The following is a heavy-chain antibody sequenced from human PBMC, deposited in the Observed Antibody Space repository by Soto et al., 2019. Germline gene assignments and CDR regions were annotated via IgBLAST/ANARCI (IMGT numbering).Heavy chain of an antibody. Sequence: TLSLTCAVSGYSMRSGYYWGWIRQPPGEGLEWIGNVYHSGKTYYNPSLKSRVSVSLDTSKNQFSLNLTSVTAADTAMYYCARAAATHFDNWGQGLLVTVSS. V-gene: IGHV4-38-2*01. CDR1: GYSMRSGYY. D-gene: IGHD6-25*01. CDR3: ARAAATHFDN. J-gene: IGHJ4*02. CDR2: VYHSGKT.